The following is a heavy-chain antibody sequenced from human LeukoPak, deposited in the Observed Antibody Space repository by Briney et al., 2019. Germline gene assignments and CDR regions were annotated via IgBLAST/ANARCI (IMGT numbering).Heavy chain of an antibody. V-gene: IGHV4-59*01. CDR1: GGSISSYY. J-gene: IGHJ6*03. Sequence: PSETLSLTCTVSGGSISSYYWSWIRQPPGKGLEWIGYIYYSGSTNYNPSLKSRVTIPVDTSKNQFSLKLSSVTAADTAVYYCARAGYDYIWGSYRWGYYYYYYMDVWGKGTTVTVSS. D-gene: IGHD3-16*02. CDR3: ARAGYDYIWGSYRWGYYYYYYMDV. CDR2: IYYSGST.